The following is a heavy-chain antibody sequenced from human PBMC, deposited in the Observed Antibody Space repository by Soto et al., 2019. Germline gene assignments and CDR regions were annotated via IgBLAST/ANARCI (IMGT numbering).Heavy chain of an antibody. D-gene: IGHD4-17*01. Sequence: EVQLVESGGGLVQPGGSLRLSCAASGFTFSSYWMHWVRQVPGKRLVWVSHINSDGSATRHADSVKGRFTISRDNAKNTLDLQMNSLRAEDTAVYYCARVSRATVTTPFDYWGQGTLVTVSS. CDR2: INSDGSAT. CDR3: ARVSRATVTTPFDY. J-gene: IGHJ4*02. V-gene: IGHV3-74*01. CDR1: GFTFSSYW.